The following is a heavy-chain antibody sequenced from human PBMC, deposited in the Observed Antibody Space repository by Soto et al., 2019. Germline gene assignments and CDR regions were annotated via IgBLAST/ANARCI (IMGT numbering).Heavy chain of an antibody. J-gene: IGHJ3*02. D-gene: IGHD2-21*01. Sequence: QVQLVESGGGMVRPGGSLRLSCAASGFTLSDYFMAWVRQSPRQGLEWISSSSSSGGYITYADSVRGRFTISRDNAKSSLYLQMNSLRAEVSAGYYCARIPLAPYAFDIWGQGALVTVSS. CDR3: ARIPLAPYAFDI. CDR2: SSSSGGYI. CDR1: GFTLSDYF. V-gene: IGHV3-11*06.